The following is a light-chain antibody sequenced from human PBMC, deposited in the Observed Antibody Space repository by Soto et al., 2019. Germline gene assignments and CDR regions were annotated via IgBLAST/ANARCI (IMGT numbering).Light chain of an antibody. Sequence: EIVLTQSPATLSLSPGERATLSCRASQSVSSYLAWYQQKPGQAPRLLIYDASNRATGIPARFSGSGSGTDFTLTISSLEPEDVAVYYCQQRSNWPPGYTFGQGTKLDIK. CDR3: QQRSNWPPGYT. J-gene: IGKJ2*01. CDR1: QSVSSY. V-gene: IGKV3-11*01. CDR2: DAS.